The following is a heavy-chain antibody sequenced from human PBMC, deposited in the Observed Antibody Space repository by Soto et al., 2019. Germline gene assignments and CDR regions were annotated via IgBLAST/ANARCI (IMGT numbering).Heavy chain of an antibody. CDR3: AKAIRSGYPVTLLDY. V-gene: IGHV3-23*01. CDR2: ISGSGGST. D-gene: IGHD3-22*01. J-gene: IGHJ4*02. Sequence: PGGSLRLSCAASGFTFSSYAMSWVRQAPGKGLELVSAISGSGGSTYYADSVKGRFTISRGNSKNTLYLQMNSLRAEDTAVYYCAKAIRSGYPVTLLDYWGQGTLVTVSS. CDR1: GFTFSSYA.